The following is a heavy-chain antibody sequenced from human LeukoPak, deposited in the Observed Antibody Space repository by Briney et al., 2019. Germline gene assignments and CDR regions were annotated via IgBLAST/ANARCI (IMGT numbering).Heavy chain of an antibody. J-gene: IGHJ3*02. CDR1: GLTFSSYG. V-gene: IGHV3-30*02. CDR3: ARVFGCSSTSCLDAFDI. Sequence: GGSLRLSCAASGLTFSSYGMHWVRQAPGKGLEWVAFIRYDGSNKYYADSVKGRFTISRDNAKNSLYLQMNSLRAEDTAVYYCARVFGCSSTSCLDAFDIWGQGTMVTVSS. D-gene: IGHD2-2*01. CDR2: IRYDGSNK.